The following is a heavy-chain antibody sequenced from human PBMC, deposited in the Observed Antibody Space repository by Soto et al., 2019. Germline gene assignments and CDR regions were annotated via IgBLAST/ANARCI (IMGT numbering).Heavy chain of an antibody. Sequence: QVQLVQSGAEVKKPGSSVKVACKASGGTFSRYAISWVRQAPGQGLEWMGGIIPIFGTANYAQKFQGRVTITADKSTSTAYMELSSLRSEDTAVYYCATSDSSGYPINSFDYWGQGTLVTVSS. J-gene: IGHJ4*02. CDR1: GGTFSRYA. V-gene: IGHV1-69*06. D-gene: IGHD3-22*01. CDR2: IIPIFGTA. CDR3: ATSDSSGYPINSFDY.